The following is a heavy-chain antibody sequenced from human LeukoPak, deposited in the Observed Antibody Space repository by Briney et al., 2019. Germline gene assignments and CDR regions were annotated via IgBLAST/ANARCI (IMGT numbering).Heavy chain of an antibody. CDR1: GYSFTGYF. J-gene: IGHJ6*02. V-gene: IGHV1-2*02. D-gene: IGHD3-16*01. Sequence: ASVKVSCKASGYSFTGYFMQWVRQAPGQGLEWMGWINPNSGDTNYQGRVTMTRDTSISTAYMELSRLRSDDAAVYYCARRFYYAMDVWGQGTTVTVSS. CDR3: ARRFYYAMDV. CDR2: INPNSGDT.